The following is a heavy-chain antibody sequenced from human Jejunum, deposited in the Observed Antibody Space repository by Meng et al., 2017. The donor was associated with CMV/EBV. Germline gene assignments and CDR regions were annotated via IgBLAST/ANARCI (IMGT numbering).Heavy chain of an antibody. J-gene: IGHJ4*02. D-gene: IGHD1-7*01. V-gene: IGHV3-53*01. CDR3: ARNFGITGTNFGY. CDR1: GFTVSSNY. CDR2: IYSGGDT. Sequence: EVQLVESGGGFIQLGGXXXRACAASGFTVSSNYMSWVRQAPGKGLEWVSVIYSGGDTYYADSVKGRFTISRDDSKNTVYLQMNSLRAEDTAMYYCARNFGITGTNFGYWGQGTLVTVSS.